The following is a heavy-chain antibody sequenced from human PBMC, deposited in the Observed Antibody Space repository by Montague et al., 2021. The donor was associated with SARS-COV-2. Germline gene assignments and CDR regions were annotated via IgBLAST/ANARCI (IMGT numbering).Heavy chain of an antibody. Sequence: SETLSLTCTVSGGSVSSGSYYWSWIRQPPGKGLEWIGYIYYSGSTNYNPSLKSRVTISVDTSKNQFSLKLSSVTAADTAVYYCARGARQGYGFRLGFFDSWGQGTLVTVSS. CDR3: ARGARQGYGFRLGFFDS. J-gene: IGHJ4*02. CDR1: GGSVSSGSYY. D-gene: IGHD3-10*01. V-gene: IGHV4-61*01. CDR2: IYYSGST.